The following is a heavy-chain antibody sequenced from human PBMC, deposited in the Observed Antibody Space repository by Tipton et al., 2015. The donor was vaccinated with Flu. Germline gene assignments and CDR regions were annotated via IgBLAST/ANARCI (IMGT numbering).Heavy chain of an antibody. D-gene: IGHD1-26*01. CDR2: IYTGGRT. Sequence: SLRLSCAASGFTITNNYMCWVRQAPGKGLEWVSVIYTGGRTHYADSVQGRFTISRDISKNTLYLQMNRLRTEDTAVYYCVRSGYSYGYVDYWGQGTLVTVSS. J-gene: IGHJ4*02. V-gene: IGHV3-66*02. CDR1: GFTITNNY. CDR3: VRSGYSYGYVDY.